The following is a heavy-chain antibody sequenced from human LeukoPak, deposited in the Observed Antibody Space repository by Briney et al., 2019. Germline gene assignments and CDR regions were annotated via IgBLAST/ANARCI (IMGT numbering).Heavy chain of an antibody. CDR3: ARQSRDGSKTRGYYFDS. Sequence: GESLKISCKGSGYSFTSYWIVWVRQMPGKGLELMGILYPGDSDTRYSPSFQGQVTMSADKSITTAYLQWSSLKASDAAMYYCARQSRDGSKTRGYYFDSWGQGTLVTVSS. J-gene: IGHJ4*02. CDR2: LYPGDSDT. V-gene: IGHV5-51*01. CDR1: GYSFTSYW. D-gene: IGHD3-10*01.